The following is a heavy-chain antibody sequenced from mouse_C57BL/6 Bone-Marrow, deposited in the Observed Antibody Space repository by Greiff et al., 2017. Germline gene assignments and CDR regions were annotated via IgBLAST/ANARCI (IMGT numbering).Heavy chain of an antibody. CDR2: IDPSDSYT. CDR1: GYTFTSYW. V-gene: IGHV1-69*01. D-gene: IGHD1-1*01. Sequence: QVQLQQPGAELVMPGASVKLSCKASGYTFTSYWMHWVKQRPGQGLEWIGEIDPSDSYTNYNQKFKGQSTLTVDKSSSTAYMQLSSLTSEDSAVYYCAREGHYYYGPWFAYWGQGTLVTVSA. J-gene: IGHJ3*01. CDR3: AREGHYYYGPWFAY.